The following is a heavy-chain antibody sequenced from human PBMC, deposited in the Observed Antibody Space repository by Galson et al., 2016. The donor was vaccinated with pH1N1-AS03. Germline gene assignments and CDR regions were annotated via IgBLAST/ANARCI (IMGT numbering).Heavy chain of an antibody. J-gene: IGHJ4*02. Sequence: LVKPTQTLTLTCTFSGFSLSTSGVGVGWIRQHPGKGLEWIGSIYYSGSTFYNPSLKSPVTISVDTSKNQFSLKLNSVTAADTAMYYCARVGGSRKFGYYFDYWGQGTLVTVSS. CDR1: GFSLSTSGVG. CDR3: ARVGGSRKFGYYFDY. V-gene: IGHV4-31*01. D-gene: IGHD2-15*01. CDR2: IYYSGST.